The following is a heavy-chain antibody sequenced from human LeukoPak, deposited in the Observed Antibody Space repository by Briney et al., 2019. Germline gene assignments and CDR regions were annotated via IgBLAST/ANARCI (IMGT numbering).Heavy chain of an antibody. Sequence: GRSLRLSCVASGFTFSSYGMHWVRQAPGKGLEWVAVISYDGSNKYYADSVKGRFTISRDNSKNTLYLQMNSLRAEDTAVYYCAKAPYSSSWYVDYWGQGTLVTVSS. V-gene: IGHV3-30*18. CDR3: AKAPYSSSWYVDY. J-gene: IGHJ4*02. CDR1: GFTFSSYG. D-gene: IGHD6-13*01. CDR2: ISYDGSNK.